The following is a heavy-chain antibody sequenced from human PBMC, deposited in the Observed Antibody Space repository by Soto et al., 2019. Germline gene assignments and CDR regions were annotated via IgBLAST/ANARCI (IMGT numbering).Heavy chain of an antibody. J-gene: IGHJ5*02. CDR3: ARDPDCSGGSCYLWFDP. CDR2: IIPIFGTA. CDR1: GGTFSSYA. D-gene: IGHD2-15*01. V-gene: IGHV1-69*01. Sequence: QVQLVQSGAEVKKPGSSVKVSCKASGGTFSSYAISWVRQAPGQGLEWMGGIIPIFGTANYAQKFQGRVTITADESTSTAYMELSSLRAEDTAVYYCARDPDCSGGSCYLWFDPWGQETLVTVSS.